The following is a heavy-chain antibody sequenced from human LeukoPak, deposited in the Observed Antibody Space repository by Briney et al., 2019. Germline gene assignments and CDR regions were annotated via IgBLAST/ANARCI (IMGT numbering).Heavy chain of an antibody. Sequence: PSQTLSLTCTVSGGSLSSGDYYWSWIRQPPGTGLEWIGYIFYSGSTYYNPSLKSRVTISVDTSKNQFSLKLSSVTAADTAVYYCARGTSPWPYDYWGQGTLVTVSS. CDR1: GGSLSSGDYY. CDR3: ARGTSPWPYDY. J-gene: IGHJ4*02. V-gene: IGHV4-30-4*08. CDR2: IFYSGST.